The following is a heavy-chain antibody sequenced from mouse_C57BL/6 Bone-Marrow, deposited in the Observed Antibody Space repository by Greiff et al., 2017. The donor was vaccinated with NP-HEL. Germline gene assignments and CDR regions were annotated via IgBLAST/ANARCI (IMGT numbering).Heavy chain of an antibody. V-gene: IGHV1-81*01. CDR3: ARSYGSSPYAMDY. D-gene: IGHD1-1*01. CDR2: IYPRSGNT. J-gene: IGHJ4*01. Sequence: QVHVKQSGAELARPGASVKLSCKAFGYTFTSYGISWVKQRTGQGLEWIGEIYPRSGNTYYNEKFKGKATLTADKSSSTAYMELRSLTSEDSAVYFCARSYGSSPYAMDYWGQGTSVTVSS. CDR1: GYTFTSYG.